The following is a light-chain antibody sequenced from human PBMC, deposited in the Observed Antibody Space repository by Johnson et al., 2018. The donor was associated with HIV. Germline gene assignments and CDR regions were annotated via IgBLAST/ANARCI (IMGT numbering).Light chain of an antibody. CDR1: SSNIGNNY. V-gene: IGLV1-51*02. J-gene: IGLJ1*01. Sequence: QSVLTQPPSVSAAPGQKVTISCSGSSSNIGNNYVSWYQQLPGTAPKLLIYENNKRPSGTPDRFSGSKSGKSATLAITGLQTGDEAVYYCGTWDNSLSDYVFGTGTKVTVL. CDR2: ENN. CDR3: GTWDNSLSDYV.